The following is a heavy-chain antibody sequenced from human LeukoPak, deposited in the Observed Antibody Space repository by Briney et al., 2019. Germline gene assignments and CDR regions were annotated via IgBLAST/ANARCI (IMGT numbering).Heavy chain of an antibody. J-gene: IGHJ5*02. CDR3: ARDARTNWFDP. CDR2: ISSSSSYI. V-gene: IGHV3-21*01. CDR1: AFTFSSYS. Sequence: PGGSLRLSWAASAFTFSSYSMNWVRQAPVKGLEWVSSISSSSSYIYYADSVKGRFTISRDNAKNSLYLQMNSLRAEDTAVYYCARDARTNWFDPWGQGTLVTVSS.